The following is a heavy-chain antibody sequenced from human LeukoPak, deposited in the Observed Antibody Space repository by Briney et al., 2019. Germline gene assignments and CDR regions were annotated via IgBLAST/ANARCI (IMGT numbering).Heavy chain of an antibody. Sequence: ASVKVSCKASGYTFTDYYIQWVRQAPGQGLEWMGRINPNSGSTNYAQKFQGRVTMTRGTSISIAYMELSGLRSDDTAVYYCAMMMYGSGSYYYFDYWGQGTLVTVSS. J-gene: IGHJ4*02. D-gene: IGHD3-10*01. CDR3: AMMMYGSGSYYYFDY. CDR2: INPNSGST. V-gene: IGHV1-2*02. CDR1: GYTFTDYY.